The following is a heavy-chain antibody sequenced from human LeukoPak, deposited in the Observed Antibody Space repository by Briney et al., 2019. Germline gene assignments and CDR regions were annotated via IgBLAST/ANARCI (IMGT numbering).Heavy chain of an antibody. V-gene: IGHV4-59*01. D-gene: IGHD3-3*01. CDR2: IYYSGST. J-gene: IGHJ4*02. CDR1: GGSFSGYY. CDR3: ARTPYYDFWSGYYTH. Sequence: SETLSLTCTASGGSFSGYYWSWIRQPPGKGLEWIGYIYYSGSTNYNPSLKSRVTISVDTSKNQFSLKLSSVTAADTAVYYCARTPYYDFWSGYYTHWGQGTLVTVSS.